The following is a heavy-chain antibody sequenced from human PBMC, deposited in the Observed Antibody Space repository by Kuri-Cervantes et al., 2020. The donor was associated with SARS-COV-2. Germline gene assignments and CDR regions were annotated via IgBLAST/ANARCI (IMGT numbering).Heavy chain of an antibody. CDR3: ARTLVSITGTYMDV. CDR1: GGSISSGDYY. Sequence: SETLSLTCTVSGGSISSGDYYWSWIRQPPGKGLEWIGYIYYSGSTYYNPSLKSRVTISVDTSKNQFSLKLSSVTAADTAVYYCARTLVSITGTYMDVWGKGTTVTVSS. J-gene: IGHJ6*03. D-gene: IGHD1-7*01. V-gene: IGHV4-30-4*08. CDR2: IYYSGST.